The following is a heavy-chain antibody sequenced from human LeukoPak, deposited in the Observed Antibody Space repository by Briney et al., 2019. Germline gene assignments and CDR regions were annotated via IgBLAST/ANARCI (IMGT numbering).Heavy chain of an antibody. J-gene: IGHJ3*02. D-gene: IGHD2-15*01. V-gene: IGHV4-31*03. CDR2: IYYSGST. Sequence: KASETLSLTCTVSGGSISSGGYYWSWIRQHPGKGLEWIGYIYYSGSTYYNPSLKSRVTISVDTSKNQFSLKLSSVTAADTAVYCCSSDYGSYAAFDIWGQGTMVTVSS. CDR3: SSDYGSYAAFDI. CDR1: GGSISSGGYY.